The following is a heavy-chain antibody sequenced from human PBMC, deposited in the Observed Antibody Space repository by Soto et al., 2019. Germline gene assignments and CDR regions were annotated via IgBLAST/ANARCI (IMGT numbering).Heavy chain of an antibody. V-gene: IGHV1-8*01. D-gene: IGHD2-15*01. CDR2: MNPNSGNT. Sequence: ASVKVSCKASGYTFTSYDINWVRQATGQGLEWMGWMNPNSGNTGYAQKFQGRGTMTRNTSISTAYMELSSLRSEDTAVYYCARVPPNCSGGSCYIHGWRYYYMDVWGKGTTVTVSS. CDR1: GYTFTSYD. CDR3: ARVPPNCSGGSCYIHGWRYYYMDV. J-gene: IGHJ6*03.